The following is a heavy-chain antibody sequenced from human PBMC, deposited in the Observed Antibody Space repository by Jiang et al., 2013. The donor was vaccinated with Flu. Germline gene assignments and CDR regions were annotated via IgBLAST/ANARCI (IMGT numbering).Heavy chain of an antibody. V-gene: IGHV4-34*01. D-gene: IGHD2-2*01. J-gene: IGHJ6*04. CDR2: INHSGST. CDR1: GGSFSGYY. Sequence: LSLTCAVYGGSFSGYYWSWIRQPPGKGLEWIGEINHSGSTNYNPSLKSRVTISVDTSKNQFSLKLSSVTAADTAVYYCARLGYCSSTSCPIGMDVWGKGTTVTVSS. CDR3: ARLGYCSSTSCPIGMDV.